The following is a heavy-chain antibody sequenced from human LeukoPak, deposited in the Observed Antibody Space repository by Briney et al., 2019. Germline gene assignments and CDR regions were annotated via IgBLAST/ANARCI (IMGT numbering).Heavy chain of an antibody. J-gene: IGHJ4*02. V-gene: IGHV3-74*01. CDR2: INTDGSST. CDR1: GFTFSSHW. Sequence: PGGSLRLSCAASGFTFSSHWMHWVRQAPGKGLVWVSRINTDGSSTNYADSVKSRFTISRDNAKSTLFLQMNSLRAEDTAVYYCARWRGGLYFDYWGQGSLVTVSP. D-gene: IGHD4-23*01. CDR3: ARWRGGLYFDY.